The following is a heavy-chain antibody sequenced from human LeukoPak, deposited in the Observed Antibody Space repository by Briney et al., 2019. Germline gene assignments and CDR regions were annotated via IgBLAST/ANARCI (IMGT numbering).Heavy chain of an antibody. CDR1: GFTFGDYA. D-gene: IGHD6-19*01. CDR2: ISSSSSTI. Sequence: PGGSLRLSCTASGFTFGDYAMSWVRQAPGKGLEWVSYISSSSSTIYYADSVKGRFTISRDNAKNSLYLQMNSLRAEDTALYYCAKDIGRDSSGWYNWFDPWGQGTLVTVSS. CDR3: AKDIGRDSSGWYNWFDP. V-gene: IGHV3-48*01. J-gene: IGHJ5*02.